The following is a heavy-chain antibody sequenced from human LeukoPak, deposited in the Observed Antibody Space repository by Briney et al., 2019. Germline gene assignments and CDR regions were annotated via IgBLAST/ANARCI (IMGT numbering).Heavy chain of an antibody. J-gene: IGHJ4*02. CDR3: ARSRWAAAGRGRAYYFDY. D-gene: IGHD6-13*01. CDR1: GFTFSSYA. V-gene: IGHV3-30-3*01. CDR2: ISYDGSNK. Sequence: GGSLRLSCAASGFTFSSYAMHWVRQAPGKGLEWVALISYDGSNKYYADSVKGRFTISRGNSKNTLYLQMNSLRAEDTAVYYCARSRWAAAGRGRAYYFDYWGQGTLVTVSS.